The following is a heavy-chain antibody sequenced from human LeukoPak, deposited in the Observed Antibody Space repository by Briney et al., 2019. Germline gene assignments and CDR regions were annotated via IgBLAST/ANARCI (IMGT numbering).Heavy chain of an antibody. CDR2: INPSGGST. D-gene: IGHD3-22*01. V-gene: IGHV1-46*01. CDR3: ARDRVLYDYDSSGFYQGAFDF. CDR1: GYTFTVYY. J-gene: IGHJ3*01. Sequence: GASVKVSCKASGYTFTVYYMHWVRQAPGQGLEWMGVINPSGGSTSYAQKFQGRVTMTRDTSTSTVYMELSSLRSEDTAVYYCARDRVLYDYDSSGFYQGAFDFWGQGTMVTVSS.